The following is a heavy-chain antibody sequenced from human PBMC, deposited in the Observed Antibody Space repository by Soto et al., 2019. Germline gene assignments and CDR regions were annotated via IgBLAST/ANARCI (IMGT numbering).Heavy chain of an antibody. D-gene: IGHD3-3*01. Sequence: GASVKVSCKVSGYTLTELSMHWVRQAPGKGLEWMGGFDPEDGETIYAQKFQGRVTMTEDTSTDTAYMGLSSLRSEDTAVYYCATGPIDSRRFLEWNKIYYYYMDVWGKGTTVTVSS. CDR3: ATGPIDSRRFLEWNKIYYYYMDV. V-gene: IGHV1-24*01. CDR2: FDPEDGET. J-gene: IGHJ6*03. CDR1: GYTLTELS.